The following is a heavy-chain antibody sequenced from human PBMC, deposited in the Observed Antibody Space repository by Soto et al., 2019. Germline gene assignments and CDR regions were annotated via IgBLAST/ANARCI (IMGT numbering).Heavy chain of an antibody. D-gene: IGHD2-21*02. J-gene: IGHJ4*02. Sequence: ASVKVSRKASGYTFTSYAMHWVRQAPGQRLEWMGWINAGNGNTKYSQKFQGRVTITRDTSASTAYMELGSLRSEDTAVYYCARSIVVVTALDYWGQGTLVTVSS. CDR1: GYTFTSYA. V-gene: IGHV1-3*01. CDR3: ARSIVVVTALDY. CDR2: INAGNGNT.